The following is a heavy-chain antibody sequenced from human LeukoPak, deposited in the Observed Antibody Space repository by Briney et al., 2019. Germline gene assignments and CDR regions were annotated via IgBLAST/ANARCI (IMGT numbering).Heavy chain of an antibody. CDR2: INPSGDGT. D-gene: IGHD1-14*01. J-gene: IGHJ5*02. V-gene: IGHV1-46*01. CDR1: GHTFTTHY. CDR3: AKETPNTGWFAP. Sequence: ASVKVSFKASGHTFTTHYVHLVGQAPGQGLEGMGGINPSGDGTNHPQRFQGRVTLTRDTSTSTVYMELSSLRSEDTAIYYCAKETPNTGWFAPWGQGTLVTVSS.